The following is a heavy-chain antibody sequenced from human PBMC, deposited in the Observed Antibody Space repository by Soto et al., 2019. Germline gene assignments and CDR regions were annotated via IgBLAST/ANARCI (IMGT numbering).Heavy chain of an antibody. V-gene: IGHV1-24*01. J-gene: IGHJ6*02. D-gene: IGHD3-3*02. CDR2: FDPEDGET. Sequence: VLVKVSSKVSGYTLPELSMHWVRQAPGKGHEWMGGFDPEDGETIYAQKFQGRVTMTEDTSTDTAYMELSSLRSEDTAVYYCATGTFTYYFFGMDVWGQRTTFTVS. CDR3: ATGTFTYYFFGMDV. CDR1: GYTLPELS.